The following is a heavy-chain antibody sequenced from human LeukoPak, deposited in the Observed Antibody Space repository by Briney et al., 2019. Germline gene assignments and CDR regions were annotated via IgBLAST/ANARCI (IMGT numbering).Heavy chain of an antibody. D-gene: IGHD2-2*01. CDR2: FDPEDGET. J-gene: IGHJ4*02. CDR1: GYTLTELS. CDR3: ATDLGRHITVVLADY. V-gene: IGHV1-24*01. Sequence: ASVKVSCKVSGYTLTELSMNWVRQAPGKGLEWMGGFDPEDGETIYAQKFKGRVTMTEDTSTDTAYMELSSLRSEDTAVYYCATDLGRHITVVLADYWGQGTLVTVSS.